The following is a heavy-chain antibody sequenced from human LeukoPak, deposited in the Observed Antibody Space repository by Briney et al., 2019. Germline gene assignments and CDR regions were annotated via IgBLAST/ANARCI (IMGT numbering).Heavy chain of an antibody. Sequence: TGGSLRLSCAASGFTFSSYWISWVRQAPGKGLEWVANIKQDGSEKYYVDSVKGRFTISRDNAKNSLYLQMNSLRAEDTAVYYCARVAAGYSVNYFDYWGQGTLVTVSS. CDR3: ARVAAGYSVNYFDY. J-gene: IGHJ4*02. CDR2: IKQDGSEK. D-gene: IGHD4-23*01. CDR1: GFTFSSYW. V-gene: IGHV3-7*01.